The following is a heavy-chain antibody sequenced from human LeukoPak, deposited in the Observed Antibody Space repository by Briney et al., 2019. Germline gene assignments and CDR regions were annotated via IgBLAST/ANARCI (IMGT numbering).Heavy chain of an antibody. D-gene: IGHD2-21*02. CDR3: VHCGGDCYPCCGMDG. J-gene: IGHJ6*02. CDR1: GFTFSKYP. V-gene: IGHV3-23*01. Sequence: PGGSLRPSCAASGFTFSKYPMSWVRQAPGKGLEWVSVISGGGDSTYYPDSVKGRFTISRDNSKNTLFLQMNSLRAEDTAVYYCVHCGGDCYPCCGMDGWGQGTTVTVSS. CDR2: ISGGGDST.